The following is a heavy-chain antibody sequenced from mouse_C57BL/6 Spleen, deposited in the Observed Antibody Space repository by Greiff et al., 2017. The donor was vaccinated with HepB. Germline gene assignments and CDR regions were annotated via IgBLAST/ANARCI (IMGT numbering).Heavy chain of an antibody. V-gene: IGHV1-72*01. CDR2: IEPNSGGT. D-gene: IGHD4-1*01. CDR3: ARYWDYFDY. CDR1: GYTFTSYW. Sequence: QVQLQQPGAELVKPGASVKLSCKASGYTFTSYWLHWVKQRPGRGLEWIGRIEPNSGGTKYNEKFKSKATLTVDKTCSTAYMQLSSLTSEDSAVYYCARYWDYFDYWGQGTTLTGSS. J-gene: IGHJ2*01.